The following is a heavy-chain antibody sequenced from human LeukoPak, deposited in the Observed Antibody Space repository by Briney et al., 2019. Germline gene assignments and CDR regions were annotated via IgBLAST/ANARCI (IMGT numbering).Heavy chain of an antibody. V-gene: IGHV3-30*02. CDR2: LRNDGRSK. D-gene: IGHD1/OR15-1a*01. J-gene: IGHJ4*02. Sequence: GGSLRLSCAASGFIFSNYDMHWVRQAPGKGLEWVASLRNDGRSKYYADSVKGRFTISTDNSKNTLHLLMNSLRAEDTAVYYCARDNWNNKFDYWGQGTLVTVSS. CDR1: GFIFSNYD. CDR3: ARDNWNNKFDY.